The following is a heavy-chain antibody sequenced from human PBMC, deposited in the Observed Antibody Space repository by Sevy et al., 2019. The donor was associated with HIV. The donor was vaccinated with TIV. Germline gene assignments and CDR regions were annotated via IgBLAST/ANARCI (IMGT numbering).Heavy chain of an antibody. CDR2: IKQAGSEK. D-gene: IGHD3-16*02. CDR1: GFTFSSYW. CDR3: ARDVTSNYDYIWGSYPIFYGVDV. J-gene: IGHJ6*02. V-gene: IGHV3-7*03. Sequence: GGSLRLSCAASGFTFSSYWMSWVRQAPGKGLEWVANIKQAGSEKSYVDSVKGRFTISRDNAKNSLYLQMNSLRAEDTAVYYCARDVTSNYDYIWGSYPIFYGVDVWGQGTTVTVSS.